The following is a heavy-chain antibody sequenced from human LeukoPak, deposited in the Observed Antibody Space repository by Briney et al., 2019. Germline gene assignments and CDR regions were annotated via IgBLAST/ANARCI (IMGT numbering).Heavy chain of an antibody. Sequence: GSLRLSCAASGFTFSSYEMNWVRQAPGKGLEWVSYISSSGSTIYYADSVKGRFTISRDNAKNSLYLQMNSLRAEDTAVYYCARDEGRWYYDFWSGYPNPDYYYYYMDVWGKGTTVTVSS. CDR1: GFTFSSYE. D-gene: IGHD3-3*01. J-gene: IGHJ6*03. CDR3: ARDEGRWYYDFWSGYPNPDYYYYYMDV. CDR2: ISSSGSTI. V-gene: IGHV3-48*03.